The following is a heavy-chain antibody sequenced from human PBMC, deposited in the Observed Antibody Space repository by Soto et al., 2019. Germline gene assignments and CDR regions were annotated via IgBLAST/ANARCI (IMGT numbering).Heavy chain of an antibody. D-gene: IGHD3-3*01. CDR1: GYSFTSYW. CDR2: IDPSDSYT. Sequence: PGESLKISCKGSGYSFTSYWISWVRQMPGKGLEWMGRIDPSDSYTNYSPSFQGHVTISADKSISTAYLQWSSLKASDTAMYYCARRDFWSRYYPSLGLNAFDIWGQGTMVTVSS. CDR3: ARRDFWSRYYPSLGLNAFDI. J-gene: IGHJ3*02. V-gene: IGHV5-10-1*01.